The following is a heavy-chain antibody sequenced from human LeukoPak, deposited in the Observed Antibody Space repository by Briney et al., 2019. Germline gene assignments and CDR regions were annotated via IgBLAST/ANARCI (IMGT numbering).Heavy chain of an antibody. J-gene: IGHJ6*03. CDR3: ARAPHYYYYMDV. Sequence: ASVKVSCKASGYTFTSYDINWVRQATGQGLEWMGWMNPNSGNTGYAQKFQGRVTITRNTSISTAYMELSSLRSEDTAVYYCARAPHYYYYMDVWGKGTTVTVSS. CDR1: GYTFTSYD. CDR2: MNPNSGNT. V-gene: IGHV1-8*03.